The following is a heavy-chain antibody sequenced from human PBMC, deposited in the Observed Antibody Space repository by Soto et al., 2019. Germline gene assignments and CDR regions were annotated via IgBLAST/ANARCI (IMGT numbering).Heavy chain of an antibody. D-gene: IGHD6-13*01. CDR3: AKRSPIAGNSFDV. CDR2: ISSGVGTT. V-gene: IGHV3-23*01. J-gene: IGHJ3*01. CDR1: GFTLTTYA. Sequence: GGSLRLSCAASGFTLTTYAMTWVRQAPGRGLEWVSMISSGVGTTYYADSVKGRFTISRDIPKNTLFLQMNSLRAEDTAVYYCAKRSPIAGNSFDVWSQGTXVTVSS.